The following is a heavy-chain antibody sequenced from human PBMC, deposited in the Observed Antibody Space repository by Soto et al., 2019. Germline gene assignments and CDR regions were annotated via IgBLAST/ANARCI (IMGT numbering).Heavy chain of an antibody. V-gene: IGHV4-34*01. CDR1: GGSFSGYY. CDR2: INHSGST. CDR3: KVVKRRYGMDV. J-gene: IGHJ6*02. Sequence: SETLSLTYAVYGGSFSGYYWSWIRQPPGKGLEWIGEINHSGSTNYNPSLKSRVTISVDTSKNQFSLKLSSVTAADTAVYYCKVVKRRYGMDVWGQGTTVTVS. D-gene: IGHD2-21*01.